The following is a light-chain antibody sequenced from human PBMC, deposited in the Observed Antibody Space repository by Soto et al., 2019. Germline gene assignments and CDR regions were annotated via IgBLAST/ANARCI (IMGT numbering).Light chain of an antibody. CDR2: EGG. CDR3: CSCAGSSTHNYV. Sequence: QSALTQPASVSGSPGQSITISCTGTSSDVGSYNLVSWYQQHPGKAPKVMIYEGGKRPSGVSNRFSGSKPGNTASLTISGLQAEYEVDYSCCSCAGSSTHNYVFGPGTKLTVL. CDR1: SSDVGSYNL. J-gene: IGLJ1*01. V-gene: IGLV2-23*01.